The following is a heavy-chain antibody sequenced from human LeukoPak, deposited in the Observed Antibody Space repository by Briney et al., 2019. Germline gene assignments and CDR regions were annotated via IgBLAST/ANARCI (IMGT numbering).Heavy chain of an antibody. D-gene: IGHD5-24*01. J-gene: IGHJ4*02. CDR1: GGTFISYA. CDR2: IIPIFGTA. CDR3: ARKGGSDGYNLYYFDY. V-gene: IGHV1-69*01. Sequence: SVKVSCKASGGTFISYAISWVRQAPGQGLEWMGGIIPIFGTANYAQKFQGRVTITADESTSTAYMELSSLRSEDTAVYYCARKGGSDGYNLYYFDYWGQGTLVTVSS.